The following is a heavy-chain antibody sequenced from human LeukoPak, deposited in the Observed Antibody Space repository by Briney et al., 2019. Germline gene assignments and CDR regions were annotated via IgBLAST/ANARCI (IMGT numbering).Heavy chain of an antibody. D-gene: IGHD6-19*01. Sequence: GGSLRLSCAASGFTFSSYEMNWVRQAPGKVLEWGSYISSSCSTIYYADSVKGRFTISRDNAKNSLYLQMNSLRVEDTALYYCARVASGWYMVDYWGQGTLVTVSS. V-gene: IGHV3-48*03. CDR2: ISSSCSTI. CDR3: ARVASGWYMVDY. CDR1: GFTFSSYE. J-gene: IGHJ4*02.